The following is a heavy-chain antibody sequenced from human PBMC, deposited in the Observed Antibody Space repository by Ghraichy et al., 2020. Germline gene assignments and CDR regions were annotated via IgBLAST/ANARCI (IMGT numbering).Heavy chain of an antibody. Sequence: SETLSLTCAVYNGPFDSYYWSWIRQPPGRGLEWIGEINHSGSTKYNPSLKSRVTMSVDRIKNQFSLRLSSMTAADTAVYYCARGRKSSQQLVPLPFDYWGQGTLVTVSS. D-gene: IGHD6-13*01. J-gene: IGHJ4*02. CDR1: NGPFDSYY. V-gene: IGHV4-34*01. CDR2: INHSGST. CDR3: ARGRKSSQQLVPLPFDY.